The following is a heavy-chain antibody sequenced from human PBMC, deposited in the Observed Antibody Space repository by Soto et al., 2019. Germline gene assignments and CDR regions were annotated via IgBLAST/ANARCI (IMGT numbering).Heavy chain of an antibody. D-gene: IGHD5-18*01. J-gene: IGHJ4*02. CDR1: GYTFTTFG. Sequence: QVQLVQSGSELQKPGASVKVSCEASGYTFTTFGMNWVRQAPGEGLEWMGWINTNTGNPTYAQGFTGRFVFSLDTXXXTAYLXXXXXXXXXTAVYYCARDRAYDYGYDCWGQGTLVTVSS. V-gene: IGHV7-4-1*01. CDR2: INTNTGNP. CDR3: ARDRAYDYGYDC.